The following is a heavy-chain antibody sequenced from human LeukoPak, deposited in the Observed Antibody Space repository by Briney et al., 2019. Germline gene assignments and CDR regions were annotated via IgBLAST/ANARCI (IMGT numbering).Heavy chain of an antibody. Sequence: GGSLRLSCAASGFTFSSYAMSWVRQAPGKGLEWVSGISGSGGSTYHADSVKGRFTISRDNAKNSLYLQMNSLRAEDTAVYYCARVDPEYWGYSYGALDYWGQGTLVTVSS. D-gene: IGHD5-18*01. V-gene: IGHV3-23*01. CDR1: GFTFSSYA. J-gene: IGHJ4*02. CDR3: ARVDPEYWGYSYGALDY. CDR2: ISGSGGST.